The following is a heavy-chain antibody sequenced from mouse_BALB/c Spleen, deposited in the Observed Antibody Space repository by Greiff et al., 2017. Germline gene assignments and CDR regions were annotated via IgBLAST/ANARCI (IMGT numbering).Heavy chain of an antibody. Sequence: EVQLQQSGPELVKPGASVKMSCKASGYTFTSYDMHWVKQNPGQGLEWIGYINPYNDGTNYNEKFKGKATVTSDKSSSTAYMELSSLTSEDSAVYYCARSAVVYSMDYWGQGTSVTVSS. CDR2: INPYNDGT. J-gene: IGHJ4*01. CDR3: ARSAVVYSMDY. CDR1: GYTFTSYD. V-gene: IGHV1-14*01. D-gene: IGHD2-1*01.